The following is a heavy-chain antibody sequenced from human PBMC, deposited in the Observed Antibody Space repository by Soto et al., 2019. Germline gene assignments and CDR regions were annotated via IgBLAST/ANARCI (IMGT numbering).Heavy chain of an antibody. D-gene: IGHD3-10*01. Sequence: GASVKVSCKASGYTFTNYAIHWVRQAPGQGLEWMGWINAGDGNTRYSQKFQDRVTMTRNTSASTAYMDLSSLRSEDTAVYYCARGTFFSECLLWSPQNYYYYGMDVWGQGTTVTVSS. J-gene: IGHJ6*02. CDR3: ARGTFFSECLLWSPQNYYYYGMDV. CDR1: GYTFTNYA. CDR2: INAGDGNT. V-gene: IGHV1-3*01.